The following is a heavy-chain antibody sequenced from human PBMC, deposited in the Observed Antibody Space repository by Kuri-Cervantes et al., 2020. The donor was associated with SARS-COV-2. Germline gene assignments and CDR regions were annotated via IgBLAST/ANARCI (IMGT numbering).Heavy chain of an antibody. CDR2: INHGGST. J-gene: IGHJ4*02. V-gene: IGHV4-34*01. Sequence: GSLRLSCAVSGGSISSGGYYWSWIRQPPGKGLEWIGEINHGGSTNYNPSLKSRVTISVDTSKNQFSLKLSSVTAADTAVYYCARGRIWFGNAFDYWGQGTLVTVSS. D-gene: IGHD3-10*01. CDR3: ARGRIWFGNAFDY. CDR1: GGSISSGGYY.